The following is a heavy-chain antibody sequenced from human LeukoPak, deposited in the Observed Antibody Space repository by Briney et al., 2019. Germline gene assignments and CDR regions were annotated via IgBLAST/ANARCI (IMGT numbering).Heavy chain of an antibody. Sequence: GSLRLSCAASGFTFSSYAMSWVRQAPGKGLEWVSAISGSGGSTYYADSVKGRFTISRDNSKNTLYLQMNSLRAEDTAVYYCAKDSGWRFLEWLVDYWGQGTLVTVSS. CDR2: ISGSGGST. V-gene: IGHV3-23*01. D-gene: IGHD3-3*01. CDR3: AKDSGWRFLEWLVDY. J-gene: IGHJ4*02. CDR1: GFTFSSYA.